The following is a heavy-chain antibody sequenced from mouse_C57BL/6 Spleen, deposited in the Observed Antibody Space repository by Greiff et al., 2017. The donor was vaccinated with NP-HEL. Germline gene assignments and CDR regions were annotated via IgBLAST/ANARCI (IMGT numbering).Heavy chain of an antibody. CDR3: ASKSQDGSSPYAMDY. CDR1: GYSFTDYN. D-gene: IGHD1-1*01. CDR2: INPNYGTT. J-gene: IGHJ4*01. Sequence: EVQLQQSGPELVKPGASVKISCKASGYSFTDYNMNWVKQSNGKSLEWIGVINPNYGTTSSNQKFKGKATLTVDQSSSTAYMQLNSLTSEDSAVYYCASKSQDGSSPYAMDYWGQGTSVTVSS. V-gene: IGHV1-39*01.